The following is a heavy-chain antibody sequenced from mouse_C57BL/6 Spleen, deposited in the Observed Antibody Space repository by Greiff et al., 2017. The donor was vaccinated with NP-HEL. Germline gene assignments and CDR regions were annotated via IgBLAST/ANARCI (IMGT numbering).Heavy chain of an antibody. CDR2: IYPRSGNT. J-gene: IGHJ4*01. Sequence: QVHVKQSGAELARPGASVKLSCKASGYTFTSYGISWVKQRTGQGLEWIGEIYPRSGNTYYNEKFKGKATLTADKSSSTAYMELRSLTSEDSAVYYCARTYYYGSSHYAMDYWGQGTSVTVSS. CDR1: GYTFTSYG. CDR3: ARTYYYGSSHYAMDY. V-gene: IGHV1-81*01. D-gene: IGHD1-1*01.